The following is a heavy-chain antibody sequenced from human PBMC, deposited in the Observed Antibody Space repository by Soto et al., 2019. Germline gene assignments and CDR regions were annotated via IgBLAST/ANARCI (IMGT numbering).Heavy chain of an antibody. D-gene: IGHD7-27*01. CDR1: GGSFSGYY. Sequence: SETLSLTCAVYGGSFSGYYWSWIRQPPGKGLEWIGEINHSGSTNYNPSLKSRVTISVDTSKNQFSLKLSSVTAADTTVYYCARLGLGLYCGRGTLVTVS. J-gene: IGHJ4*02. V-gene: IGHV4-34*01. CDR3: ARLGLGLY. CDR2: INHSGST.